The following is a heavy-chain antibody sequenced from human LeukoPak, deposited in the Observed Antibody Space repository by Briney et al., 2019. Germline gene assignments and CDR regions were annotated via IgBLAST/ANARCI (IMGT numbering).Heavy chain of an antibody. CDR3: ARVVGYCTNGVCYTSWFDP. Sequence: ASVKVSCKASGGTFSSYAISWVRQAPGQGLEWMGGIIPIFGTANYAQKFQGRVTMTRDTSTSTVYMELSSLRSEDTAVYYCARVVGYCTNGVCYTSWFDPWGQGTLVTVSS. J-gene: IGHJ5*02. CDR1: GGTFSSYA. CDR2: IIPIFGTA. V-gene: IGHV1-69*05. D-gene: IGHD2-8*01.